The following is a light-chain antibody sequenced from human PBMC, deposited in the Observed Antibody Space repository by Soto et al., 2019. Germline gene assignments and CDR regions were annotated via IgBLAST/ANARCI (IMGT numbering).Light chain of an antibody. V-gene: IGKV3-15*01. J-gene: IGKJ3*01. CDR3: QQYNNWPFT. CDR1: QSVSNK. Sequence: EIVMTQSPATLSVSPGDTATLSCRASQSVSNKLAWYQQKPGQAPSLLTYGASTRATGIPARFSVSGSGTEFTLTVSNLQSEDFAVYYCQQYNNWPFTFGHGTKVEMK. CDR2: GAS.